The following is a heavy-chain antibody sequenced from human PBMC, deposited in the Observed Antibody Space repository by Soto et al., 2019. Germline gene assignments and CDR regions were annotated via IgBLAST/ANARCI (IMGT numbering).Heavy chain of an antibody. J-gene: IGHJ3*02. CDR1: GYTFTSYD. Sequence: ASVKVSCKASGYTFTSYDINWVRQATGQGLEWMGWMNPNSGNTGYAQKFQGRVTMTRNTSISTAYMELSSLRSEDTAVYYCEGRTGTTFAPDAFDIWGQGTMVTVSS. CDR3: EGRTGTTFAPDAFDI. V-gene: IGHV1-8*01. CDR2: MNPNSGNT. D-gene: IGHD1-1*01.